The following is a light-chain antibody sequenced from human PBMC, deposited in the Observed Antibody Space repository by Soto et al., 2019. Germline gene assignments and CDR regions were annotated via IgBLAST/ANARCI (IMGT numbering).Light chain of an antibody. Sequence: QSVLTQPASVSGSPGQSITISCTGTSSDVGTYDFVSWHQQHPGKAPKLIIYDVNNRPSGVSSRFSGSKSGNTASLTISELQAEDEADYYCCPFSSIGTHVIATGSKVTVL. CDR2: DVN. CDR1: SSDVGTYDF. CDR3: CPFSSIGTHV. V-gene: IGLV2-14*01. J-gene: IGLJ1*01.